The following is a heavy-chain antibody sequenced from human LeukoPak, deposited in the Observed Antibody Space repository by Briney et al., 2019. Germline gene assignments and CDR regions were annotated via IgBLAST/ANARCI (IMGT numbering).Heavy chain of an antibody. CDR1: GFTFSSYA. D-gene: IGHD3-10*01. Sequence: GGALRLSCAASGFTFSSYAMSWVRQAPGKGLGWVSAISGSGGSTYYADSVKGRFTISRDNSKNTLYLQMNSLRAEDTAVYYCAKDRKGYGSGSYQFDYWGQGTLVTVSS. CDR3: AKDRKGYGSGSYQFDY. J-gene: IGHJ4*02. CDR2: ISGSGGST. V-gene: IGHV3-23*01.